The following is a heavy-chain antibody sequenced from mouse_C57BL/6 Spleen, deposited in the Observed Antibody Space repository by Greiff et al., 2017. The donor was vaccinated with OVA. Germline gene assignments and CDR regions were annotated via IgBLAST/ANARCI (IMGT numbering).Heavy chain of an antibody. CDR3: ARRDDYDGDWYFDV. D-gene: IGHD2-4*01. CDR1: GYSITSGYY. CDR2: ISYDGSN. J-gene: IGHJ1*03. Sequence: DVKLQESGPGLVKPSQSLSLTCSVTGYSITSGYYWNWIRQFPGNKLEWMGYISYDGSNNYNPSLKNRISITRDTSKNQFFLKLNSVTTEDTATYYCARRDDYDGDWYFDVWGTGTTVTVSA. V-gene: IGHV3-6*01.